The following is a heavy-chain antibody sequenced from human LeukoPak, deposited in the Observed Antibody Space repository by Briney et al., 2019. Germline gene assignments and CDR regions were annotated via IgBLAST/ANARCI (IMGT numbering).Heavy chain of an antibody. CDR1: GYSLTSCY. D-gene: IGHD1-26*01. J-gene: IGHJ5*02. CDR2: INPTGGST. V-gene: IGHV1-46*01. Sequence: ASEKVSCKASGYSLTSCYMHWGRQAPGQGLEWMGLINPTGGSTGYAQKFQGRVTMTRDMSTSTDYMELSSLRSEDTAIYYCARDNSVGDNAWWFDPWGQGTLVTVSS. CDR3: ARDNSVGDNAWWFDP.